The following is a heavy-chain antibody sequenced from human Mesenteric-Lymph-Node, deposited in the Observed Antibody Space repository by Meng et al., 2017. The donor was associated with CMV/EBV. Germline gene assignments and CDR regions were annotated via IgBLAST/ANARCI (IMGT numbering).Heavy chain of an antibody. Sequence: ASVKVSCKVSGFTLNESSMDWVRQAPGKGLEWMGTFDPEHAEAIYEQKFQGRVTMTGDTSTDTAYMDLSSLRSEDTAAYYCATDGGLYWGQGTLVTVSS. CDR2: FDPEHAEA. CDR1: GFTLNESS. J-gene: IGHJ4*02. D-gene: IGHD3-16*01. CDR3: ATDGGLY. V-gene: IGHV1-24*01.